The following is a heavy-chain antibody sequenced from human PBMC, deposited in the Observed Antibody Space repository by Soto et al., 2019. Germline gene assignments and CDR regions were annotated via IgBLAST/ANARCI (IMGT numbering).Heavy chain of an antibody. D-gene: IGHD3-10*01. V-gene: IGHV1-69*12. CDR3: ARGVRITMVRGVSDLDY. Sequence: QVQLVQSGAEVKKPGSSVKVSCKASGGTFSSYAISWVRQAPGQGLEWMGGIIPIFGTANYAQKFQGRVTITADESTRTAYMELSSLRSEDTAVYYCARGVRITMVRGVSDLDYWGQGTLVTVSS. J-gene: IGHJ4*02. CDR1: GGTFSSYA. CDR2: IIPIFGTA.